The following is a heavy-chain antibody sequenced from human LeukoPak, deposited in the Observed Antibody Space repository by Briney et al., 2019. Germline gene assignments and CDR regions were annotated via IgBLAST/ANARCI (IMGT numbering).Heavy chain of an antibody. Sequence: GASVKVSCKASGYTFTSYGISWVRQAPGQGLEWMGWISAYNGNTNYAQKLQGRVTMTTDTSTSTAYMELRSLRSDDTAVYYCARDPTQYSSGWYGYWGQGTLVTVSS. CDR1: GYTFTSYG. D-gene: IGHD6-19*01. CDR3: ARDPTQYSSGWYGY. CDR2: ISAYNGNT. V-gene: IGHV1-18*01. J-gene: IGHJ4*02.